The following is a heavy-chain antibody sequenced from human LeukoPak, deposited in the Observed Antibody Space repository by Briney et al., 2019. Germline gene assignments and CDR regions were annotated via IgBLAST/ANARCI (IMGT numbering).Heavy chain of an antibody. J-gene: IGHJ4*02. CDR1: GYTVTSYD. Sequence: ASVKVSCKASGYTVTSYDINWVRQATGQGHEEMGWMNPNSSNTGYAHKFQGRVTMPSNTSISTAYMELSSLRSEDTAVYSCARGLYSSGWYREQHYFDYWGQGTLVTVSS. CDR2: MNPNSSNT. D-gene: IGHD6-19*01. V-gene: IGHV1-8*01. CDR3: ARGLYSSGWYREQHYFDY.